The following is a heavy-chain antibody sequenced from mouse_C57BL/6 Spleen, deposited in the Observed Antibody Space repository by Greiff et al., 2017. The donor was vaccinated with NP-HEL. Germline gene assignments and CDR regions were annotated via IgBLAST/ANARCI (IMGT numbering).Heavy chain of an antibody. J-gene: IGHJ4*01. CDR3: AGRRDDYDDYAMDY. CDR1: GFTFSSYG. CDR2: ISSGGSYT. D-gene: IGHD2-4*01. Sequence: EVMLVESGGDLVKPGGSLKLSCAASGFTFSSYGMSWVRQTPDKRLEWVATISSGGSYTYYPDSVKGRFTISRDNAKNTLYLQMSSLKSEDTAMYYCAGRRDDYDDYAMDYWGQGTSVTVSS. V-gene: IGHV5-6*02.